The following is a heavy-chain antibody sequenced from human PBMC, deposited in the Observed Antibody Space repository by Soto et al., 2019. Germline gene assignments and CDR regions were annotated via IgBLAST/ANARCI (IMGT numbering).Heavy chain of an antibody. J-gene: IGHJ5*02. V-gene: IGHV1-18*01. CDR3: ARDQAVVEVPADNWFDP. Sequence: ASVKVSCKASGYTFTSYGISWVRQAPGQGLEWMGWISAYNGNTNYAQKLQGRVTMTTDTSTSTAYMELRSLRSDDTAVYYCARDQAVVEVPADNWFDPWGQGTLVTVSS. CDR1: GYTFTSYG. D-gene: IGHD2-2*01. CDR2: ISAYNGNT.